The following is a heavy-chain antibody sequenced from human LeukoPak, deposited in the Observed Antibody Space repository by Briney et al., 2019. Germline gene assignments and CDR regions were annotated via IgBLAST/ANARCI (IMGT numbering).Heavy chain of an antibody. CDR1: GGSISSYY. D-gene: IGHD4-17*01. J-gene: IGHJ5*02. CDR2: IYPSGST. CDR3: ARHAGVTTPDNWFDP. V-gene: IGHV4-4*09. Sequence: PSETLSLTCSVSGGSISSYYWSWIRQPPGKGLEWIGYIYPSGSTNYNPSLKSRVTISIDTSKNQFSLKLSSVTAADTAVYYCARHAGVTTPDNWFDPWGQGTLVTVSS.